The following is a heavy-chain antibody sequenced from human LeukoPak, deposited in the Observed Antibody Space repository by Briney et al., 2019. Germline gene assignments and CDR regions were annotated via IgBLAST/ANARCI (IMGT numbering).Heavy chain of an antibody. CDR3: ARVGSSSWYGGGFDP. CDR1: GGSFSGYY. Sequence: SETLSLTCAVYGGSFSGYYWSWIRQPPGKGLEWIGEINHSGSTNYNPSLTSRVTISVDTSKNQFSLKLSSVTAADTAVYYCARVGSSSWYGGGFDPWGQGILVTVSS. CDR2: INHSGST. V-gene: IGHV4-34*01. J-gene: IGHJ5*02. D-gene: IGHD6-13*01.